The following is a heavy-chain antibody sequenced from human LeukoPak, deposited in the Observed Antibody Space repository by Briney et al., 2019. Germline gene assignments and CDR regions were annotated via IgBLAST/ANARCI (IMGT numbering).Heavy chain of an antibody. CDR3: AREGSYYDSSGLYYMDV. D-gene: IGHD3-22*01. CDR2: INHSGST. V-gene: IGHV4-34*01. Sequence: PSETLSLTCAVYGGSFSGYYWSWIRQPPGKGLEWIGEINHSGSTNYNPSLKSRVTISVDTSKNQFSLKLSSVTAADTAVYYCAREGSYYDSSGLYYMDVWGKGTTVTASS. J-gene: IGHJ6*03. CDR1: GGSFSGYY.